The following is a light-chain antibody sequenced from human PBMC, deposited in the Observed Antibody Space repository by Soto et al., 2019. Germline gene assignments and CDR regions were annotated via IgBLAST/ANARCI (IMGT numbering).Light chain of an antibody. J-gene: IGKJ4*01. CDR3: RQSYSTPLT. V-gene: IGKV1-39*01. CDR1: HSISRY. Sequence: DIQMTQSPSPLSASVGDRVPITCRASHSISRYLNWYQQKPGKASKLLLYAASSLQSGVTARFSGSGSGTDFTLTISSLQPEDFATYYCRQSYSTPLTFGGGTKVDIK. CDR2: AAS.